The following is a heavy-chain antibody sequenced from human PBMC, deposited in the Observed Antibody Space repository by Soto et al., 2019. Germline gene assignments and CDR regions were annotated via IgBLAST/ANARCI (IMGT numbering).Heavy chain of an antibody. V-gene: IGHV4-4*08. CDR2: IYNSRST. D-gene: IGHD3-22*01. CDR3: ARDSSGYYYYFDY. CDR1: GGSISSYY. Sequence: SVTLSLTCTVSGGSISSYYWSWIRQPPGKGLEWIGYIYNSRSTNYNPSLKSRVTISVETSKNQLSLKLSSVTAADTAVYYCARDSSGYYYYFDYWGQGTLVTVSS. J-gene: IGHJ4*02.